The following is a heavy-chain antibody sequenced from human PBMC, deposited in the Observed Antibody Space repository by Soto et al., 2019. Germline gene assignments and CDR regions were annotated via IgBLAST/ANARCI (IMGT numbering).Heavy chain of an antibody. Sequence: SVKVSCKASGGTFSSYAISWVRQAPGQGLEWMGGIIPIFGTANYAQKFQGRVTITADESTSTAYMELSSLRSEDTAVYYCARSLGSGYDYYYYYGMDVWGQGTTVTVSS. CDR2: IIPIFGTA. CDR1: GGTFSSYA. D-gene: IGHD5-12*01. V-gene: IGHV1-69*13. J-gene: IGHJ6*02. CDR3: ARSLGSGYDYYYYYGMDV.